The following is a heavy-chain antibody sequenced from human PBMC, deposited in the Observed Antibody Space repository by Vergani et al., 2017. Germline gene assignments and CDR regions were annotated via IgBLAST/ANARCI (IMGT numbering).Heavy chain of an antibody. J-gene: IGHJ6*02. CDR2: INHSGST. D-gene: IGHD5-18*01. CDR1: GGSFSGYY. V-gene: IGHV4-34*01. Sequence: QVQLQQWGAGLLKPSETLSLTCAVYGGSFSGYYWSWIRQPPGKGLEWIGEINHSGSTNYNPSLQSRLTISVDTSKNQLSLNLYSVTAADTAVYYCAREGLRAYSYGSPGNGKYFYYALDVWGQGTTVTVSS. CDR3: AREGLRAYSYGSPGNGKYFYYALDV.